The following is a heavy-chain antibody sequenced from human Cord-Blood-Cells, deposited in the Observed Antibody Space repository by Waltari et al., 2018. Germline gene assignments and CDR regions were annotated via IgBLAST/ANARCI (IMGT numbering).Heavy chain of an antibody. CDR2: ISSSGRTI. D-gene: IGHD5-12*01. CDR1: GFTFSSYE. CDR3: ARDGGWLRPFDY. Sequence: EVQLVESGGGLVQPGGSLRLSCAASGFTFSSYEMNWVRKAPGKGLEWVSYISSSGRTIYYAASVKGRFTISRDNAKNSLYLQMNSLRAEDTAVYYCARDGGWLRPFDYWGQGTLVTVSS. V-gene: IGHV3-48*03. J-gene: IGHJ4*02.